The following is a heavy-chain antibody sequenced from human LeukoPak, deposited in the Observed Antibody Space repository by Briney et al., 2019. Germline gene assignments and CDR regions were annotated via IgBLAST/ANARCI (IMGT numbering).Heavy chain of an antibody. CDR2: ISAYNGNT. Sequence: ASVKVSCKASGYTFTSYGISWVRQAPGQGLDWMGWISAYNGNTNYAQKLQGRVTMTADTSTSTAYMELRSLRSDDTAVYYCARGLVYYGSGSYDYWGQGTLVTVSS. J-gene: IGHJ4*02. D-gene: IGHD3-10*01. V-gene: IGHV1-18*01. CDR3: ARGLVYYGSGSYDY. CDR1: GYTFTSYG.